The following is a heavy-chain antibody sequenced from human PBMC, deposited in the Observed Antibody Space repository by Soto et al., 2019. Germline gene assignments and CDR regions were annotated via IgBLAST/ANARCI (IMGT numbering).Heavy chain of an antibody. V-gene: IGHV1-69*13. CDR1: GGTFSSYA. D-gene: IGHD5-18*01. Sequence: SVKVSCKASGGTFSSYAISWVRQAPGQGLEWMGGIIPIFGTANYAQKFQGRVTITADESTSTAYMELSSLRSEDTAVYYCARDWTYTAMHRGFDPWGQGTLLTVSS. CDR2: IIPIFGTA. J-gene: IGHJ5*02. CDR3: ARDWTYTAMHRGFDP.